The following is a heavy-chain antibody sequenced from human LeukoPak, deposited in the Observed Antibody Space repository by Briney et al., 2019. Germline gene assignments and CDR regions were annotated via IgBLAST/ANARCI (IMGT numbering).Heavy chain of an antibody. J-gene: IGHJ2*01. CDR1: GFTFSSYD. CDR3: ARRPRDYYDSSGTRVRNWYFDL. CDR2: IGTAGVT. D-gene: IGHD3-22*01. Sequence: WGSLRLSCAASGFTFSSYDMHWVRQATGKGLEWVSAIGTAGVTYYPGSVKGRFTISRENAKNSLYLQMNSMRAGDTAVYYCARRPRDYYDSSGTRVRNWYFDLWGRGTLVTVSS. V-gene: IGHV3-13*04.